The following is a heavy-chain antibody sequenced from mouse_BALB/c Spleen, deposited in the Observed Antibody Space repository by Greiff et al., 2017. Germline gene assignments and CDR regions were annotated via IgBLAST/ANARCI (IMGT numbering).Heavy chain of an antibody. V-gene: IGHV1-9*01. J-gene: IGHJ4*01. CDR3: ATYYRYGDGAMDY. Sequence: QVQLQQSGAELMKPGASVKISCKATGYTFSSYWIEWVKQRPGHGLEWIGEILPGSGSTNYNEKFKGKATFTADTSSNTAYMQLSSLTSEDSAVYYCATYYRYGDGAMDYWGQGTSVTVSS. D-gene: IGHD2-14*01. CDR2: ILPGSGST. CDR1: GYTFSSYW.